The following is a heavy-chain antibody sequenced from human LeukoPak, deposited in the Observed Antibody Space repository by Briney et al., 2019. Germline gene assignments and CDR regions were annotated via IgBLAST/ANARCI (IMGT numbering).Heavy chain of an antibody. CDR3: AKDILSGYGDSYYHYYYGMDV. CDR2: ISGSGGST. CDR1: GFTFSSYA. V-gene: IGHV3-23*01. D-gene: IGHD4-17*01. J-gene: IGHJ6*02. Sequence: GGSLRLSCAASGFTFSSYAMSWVRQAPGKGLEWVSAISGSGGSTYYADSVKGRFTISRDNAKNSLYLQMNSLRAEDTALYYCAKDILSGYGDSYYHYYYGMDVWGQGTTVTVSS.